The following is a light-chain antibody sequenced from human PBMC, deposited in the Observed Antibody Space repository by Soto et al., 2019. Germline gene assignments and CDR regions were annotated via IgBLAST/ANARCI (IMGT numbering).Light chain of an antibody. J-gene: IGLJ2*01. Sequence: QSVLTQPPSVSGAPGQRVTMSCTGSSSNIGAGYDVHWYQQLPGTAPKLLIYGNGNRPSGVPDRISGSKSGTSASLAITGLQAEDEADYYCQSYDSSLSSPVFGGGTKLTVL. CDR3: QSYDSSLSSPV. CDR1: SSNIGAGYD. CDR2: GNG. V-gene: IGLV1-40*01.